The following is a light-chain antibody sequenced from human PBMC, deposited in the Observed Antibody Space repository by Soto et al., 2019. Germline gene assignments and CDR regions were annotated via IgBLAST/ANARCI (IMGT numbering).Light chain of an antibody. CDR2: DAS. V-gene: IGKV1-5*01. CDR1: QSVSRR. Sequence: DIQMTQSPSTLSASVGDRITITCRASQSVSRRLAWFQQKPGKAPKLLIYDASSLESGVPSRFSGRGSGTEFTLNSSSLQPDDCATYYCHTYNSYSLHTFGEGTKLETK. J-gene: IGKJ2*01. CDR3: HTYNSYSLHT.